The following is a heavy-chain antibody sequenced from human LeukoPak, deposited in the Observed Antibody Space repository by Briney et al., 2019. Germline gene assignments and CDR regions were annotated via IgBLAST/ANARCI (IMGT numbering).Heavy chain of an antibody. V-gene: IGHV4-34*01. CDR3: ARGRMYYYDSSGYYYLDY. CDR2: INHSGST. J-gene: IGHJ4*02. Sequence: SETLSLTCAVYGGSFSVYYWSWIRQPPGKGLEWIGEINHSGSTNYNPSLRSRVTISVDTSKNQFFLKLSSVTAADTAVYYCARGRMYYYDSSGYYYLDYWGQGTLVTVSS. CDR1: GGSFSVYY. D-gene: IGHD3-22*01.